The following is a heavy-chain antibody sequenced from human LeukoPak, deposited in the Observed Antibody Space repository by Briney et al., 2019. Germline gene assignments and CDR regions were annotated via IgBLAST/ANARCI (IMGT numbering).Heavy chain of an antibody. V-gene: IGHV5-51*01. CDR2: IYPGDSDT. CDR3: ARHRSKDGRTWYLDY. CDR1: GYSFSNYW. D-gene: IGHD5-24*01. Sequence: GESLKISCKGSGYSFSNYWIGWVRQMPGKGLEWMGIIYPGDSDTRYSPSFQGQVTISADKSISTAYVQWSSLKASDTAMYYCARHRSKDGRTWYLDYWGQGTLVTVSS. J-gene: IGHJ4*02.